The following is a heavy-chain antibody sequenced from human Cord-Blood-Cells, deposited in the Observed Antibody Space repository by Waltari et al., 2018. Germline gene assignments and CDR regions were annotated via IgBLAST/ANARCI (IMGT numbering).Heavy chain of an antibody. V-gene: IGHV3-30-3*01. CDR1: GFTFSSYA. Sequence: QVQLVESGGGVVQPGRSLRLSCAASGFTFSSYAMHWGRQAPGKGLEWVAVISYDGSNKYYADSVKGRFTISRDNSKNTLYLQMNSLRAEDTAVYYCAREYYYGSGSDYWGQGTLVTVSS. CDR3: AREYYYGSGSDY. J-gene: IGHJ4*02. CDR2: ISYDGSNK. D-gene: IGHD3-10*01.